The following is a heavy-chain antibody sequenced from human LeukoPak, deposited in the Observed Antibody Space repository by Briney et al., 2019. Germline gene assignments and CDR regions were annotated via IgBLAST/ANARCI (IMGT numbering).Heavy chain of an antibody. V-gene: IGHV3-21*01. CDR2: ISSSSSYI. CDR1: GFTFSSYS. J-gene: IGHJ6*02. D-gene: IGHD4-17*01. Sequence: GGPLRLSCAASGFTFSSYSMNWVRQAPGKGLEWVSSISSSSSYIYYADSVKGRFTISRDNAKNSLYLQMNSLRAEDTAVYYCAREVQDDYGDYAYGMDVWGQGTTVTVSS. CDR3: AREVQDDYGDYAYGMDV.